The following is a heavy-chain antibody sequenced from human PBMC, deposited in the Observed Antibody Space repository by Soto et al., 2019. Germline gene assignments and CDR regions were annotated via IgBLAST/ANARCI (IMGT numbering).Heavy chain of an antibody. V-gene: IGHV3-21*04. D-gene: IGHD2-15*01. CDR3: AKDRCSGGSCYLEYYYYYGMDV. Sequence: GGSLRLSCAASGFTFTRYSMNWVRQAPGKGLEWVSSISSTTNYIYYADSVKGRFTISRDNSKNTLYLQMNSLRAEDTAVYYCAKDRCSGGSCYLEYYYYYGMDVWGQGTTVTVSS. J-gene: IGHJ6*02. CDR1: GFTFTRYS. CDR2: ISSTTNYI.